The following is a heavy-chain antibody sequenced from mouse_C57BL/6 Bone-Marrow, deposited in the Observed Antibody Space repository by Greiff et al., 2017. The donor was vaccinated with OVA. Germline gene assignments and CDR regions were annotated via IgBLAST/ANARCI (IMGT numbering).Heavy chain of an antibody. CDR2: IDPSDSYT. J-gene: IGHJ2*01. CDR1: GYTFTSYW. Sequence: VQLQQPGAELVMPGASVKLSCKASGYTFTSYWMHWVKQRPGQGLEWIGEIDPSDSYTNYNQKFKGKSTLTVDKSSSTAYMQLSSLTSEDSAVYYCARRELGGPDYGGQGTTLTVSS. D-gene: IGHD4-1*01. CDR3: ARRELGGPDY. V-gene: IGHV1-69*01.